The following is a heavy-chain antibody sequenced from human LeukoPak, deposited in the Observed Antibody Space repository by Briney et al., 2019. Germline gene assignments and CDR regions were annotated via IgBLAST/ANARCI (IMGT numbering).Heavy chain of an antibody. CDR1: GFSFSSYG. J-gene: IGHJ4*02. V-gene: IGHV3-30*18. CDR2: ISYDGSNE. D-gene: IGHD2-15*01. CDR3: AKARGVAATRISFDY. Sequence: GGSLRLSCAVSGFSFSSYGMSWVRQAPGKGLEWVAVISYDGSNEYYADSVKGRFTISRDNSKNTLYLQMNSLRAEDTAVYYCAKARGVAATRISFDYWGQGTLVTVSS.